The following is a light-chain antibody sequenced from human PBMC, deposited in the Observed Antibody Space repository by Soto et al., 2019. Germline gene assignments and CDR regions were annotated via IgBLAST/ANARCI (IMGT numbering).Light chain of an antibody. J-gene: IGKJ2*01. CDR1: QSVSRN. Sequence: EIVMTQSPATLSVSPGERATVSCRARQSVSRNLAWYQQKPGQAPRLLIYGASTRATSIPARFSGSGSGTECTLTIGSLQSEDFAVYYCQQYNNWPRTCGQGTKLEIK. CDR3: QQYNNWPRT. CDR2: GAS. V-gene: IGKV3-15*01.